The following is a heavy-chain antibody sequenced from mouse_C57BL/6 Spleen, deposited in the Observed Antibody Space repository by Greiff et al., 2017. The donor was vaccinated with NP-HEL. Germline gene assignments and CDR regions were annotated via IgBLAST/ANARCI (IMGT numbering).Heavy chain of an antibody. CDR1: GFTFSSYG. V-gene: IGHV5-6*01. Sequence: EVNLVESGGDLVKPGGSLKLSCAASGFTFSSYGMSWVRQTPDKRLEWVATISSGGSYTYYPDSVKGRFTISRDNAKNTLYLQMSSLKSEDTAMYYCARLLYGNYEAYWGQGTLVTVSA. CDR3: ARLLYGNYEAY. D-gene: IGHD2-1*01. J-gene: IGHJ3*01. CDR2: ISSGGSYT.